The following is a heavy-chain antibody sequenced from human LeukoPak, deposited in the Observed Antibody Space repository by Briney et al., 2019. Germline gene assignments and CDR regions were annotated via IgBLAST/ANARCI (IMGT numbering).Heavy chain of an antibody. CDR2: ISSSGSTI. Sequence: GGSLRLSCAASGFTFSSHEMNWVRQAPGKGLEWVSYISSSGSTIYYADSVKGRFTISRDNAKNPLYLQMNSLRAEDTAVYYCARVIWNYYGSGSFALDYWGQGTLVTVSS. V-gene: IGHV3-48*03. J-gene: IGHJ4*02. CDR1: GFTFSSHE. CDR3: ARVIWNYYGSGSFALDY. D-gene: IGHD3-10*01.